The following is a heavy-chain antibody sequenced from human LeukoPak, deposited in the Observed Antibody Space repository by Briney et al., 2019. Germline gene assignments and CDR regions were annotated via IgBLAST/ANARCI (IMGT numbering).Heavy chain of an antibody. D-gene: IGHD1-26*01. CDR1: GYTFTSYY. V-gene: IGHV1-46*01. CDR2: INPSGGST. J-gene: IGHJ4*02. Sequence: ASVKVSCKASGYTFTSYYMHWVRQAPGQGLEWMGIINPSGGSTSYAQKFQGRVTMTRDTSTSTVYMELSSLRSEDTAVYYCARDRASYSGSYYQLGYWGQGTLVTVSS. CDR3: ARDRASYSGSYYQLGY.